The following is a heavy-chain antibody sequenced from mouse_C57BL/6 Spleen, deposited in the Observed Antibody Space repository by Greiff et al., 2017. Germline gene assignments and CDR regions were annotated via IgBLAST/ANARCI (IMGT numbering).Heavy chain of an antibody. CDR2: IHPNSGST. J-gene: IGHJ1*03. V-gene: IGHV1-64*01. CDR1: GYTFTSYW. Sequence: VQLQQPGAELVKPGASVKLSCKASGYTFTSYWMHWVKQRPGQGLEWIGMIHPNSGSTNYNEKFKSKATLTVDKSSSTAYMQLSSLTSEDSAVYYCARHYYGSSPSYFDVWGTGTTVTVSS. CDR3: ARHYYGSSPSYFDV. D-gene: IGHD1-1*01.